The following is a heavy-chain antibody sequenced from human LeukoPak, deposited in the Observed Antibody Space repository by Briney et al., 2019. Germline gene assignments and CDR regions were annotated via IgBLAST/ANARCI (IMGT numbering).Heavy chain of an antibody. J-gene: IGHJ4*02. D-gene: IGHD2-2*01. V-gene: IGHV1-69*04. CDR3: AKDRGSRQLLISKGYYFDY. CDR1: GGTFSSYA. CDR2: IIPILGIA. Sequence: AASVKVSCKASGGTFSSYAISWVRQAPGQGLEWMGRIIPILGIANYAQKFQGRVTITADKSTSTAYMELSSLRSEDTAVYYCAKDRGSRQLLISKGYYFDYWGQGTLVTVSS.